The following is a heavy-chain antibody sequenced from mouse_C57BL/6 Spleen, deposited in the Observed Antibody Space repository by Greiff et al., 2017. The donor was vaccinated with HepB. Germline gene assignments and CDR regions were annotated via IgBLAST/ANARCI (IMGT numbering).Heavy chain of an antibody. CDR3: TRGDLLYYYGSSYWYFDV. D-gene: IGHD1-1*01. CDR1: GFTFSDAW. Sequence: EVQVVESGGGLVQPGGSMKLSCAASGFTFSDAWMDWVRQSPEKGLEWVAEIRNKANNHATYYAESVKGRFTISRDDSKSSVYLQMNSLRAEDTGIYYCTRGDLLYYYGSSYWYFDVWGTGTTVTVSS. J-gene: IGHJ1*03. CDR2: IRNKANNHAT. V-gene: IGHV6-6*01.